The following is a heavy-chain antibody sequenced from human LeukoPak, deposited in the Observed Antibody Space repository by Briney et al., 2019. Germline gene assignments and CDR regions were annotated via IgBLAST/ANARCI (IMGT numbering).Heavy chain of an antibody. CDR2: IYYSGST. Sequence: SETLSLTCTVSGGSIGSTNYYWGWIRQPPGKGLEWIANIYYSGSTYYNPSLKSRVTISVDTSKNQFSLKLSSVTAADTAVYYCARAGGSGLIDYWGQGTLVTVSS. J-gene: IGHJ4*02. D-gene: IGHD6-19*01. V-gene: IGHV4-39*07. CDR1: GGSIGSTNYY. CDR3: ARAGGSGLIDY.